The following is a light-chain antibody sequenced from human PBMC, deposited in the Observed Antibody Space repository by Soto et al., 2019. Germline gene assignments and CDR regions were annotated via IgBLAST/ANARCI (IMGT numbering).Light chain of an antibody. Sequence: EIVLTQSACTLSGSPGERATLSWRAGQGVTTNFAWYQQKSGQSPRLLIYDVSIRATGVPARFSGTLSETDFTLTISGLQSEDSAVYFCQQYNNWPFSFGQGTRLEI. CDR3: QQYNNWPFS. CDR1: QGVTTN. J-gene: IGKJ5*01. V-gene: IGKV3-15*01. CDR2: DVS.